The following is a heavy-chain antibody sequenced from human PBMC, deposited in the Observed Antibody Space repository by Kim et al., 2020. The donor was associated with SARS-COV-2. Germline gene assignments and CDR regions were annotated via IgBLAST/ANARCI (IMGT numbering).Heavy chain of an antibody. CDR3: AKIRGGGYSPFDY. J-gene: IGHJ4*02. V-gene: IGHV3-23*01. D-gene: IGHD5-18*01. Sequence: YADSVKGRFAISRDNSKNTLYVRMNNLRAEDTAIYYCAKIRGGGYSPFDYWGQGTLVTVSS.